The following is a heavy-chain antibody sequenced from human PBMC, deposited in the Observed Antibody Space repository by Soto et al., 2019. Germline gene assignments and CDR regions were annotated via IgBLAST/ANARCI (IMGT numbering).Heavy chain of an antibody. CDR3: ARPYDFWSGYPDAFDI. Sequence: PSETLSLTCTVPGGSISRYYWSWIRQPPGKGLEWFGYIYYSGSTNYNPSLKSRVTISVDTSKNQFSLKLSSVTAADTAVYYCARPYDFWSGYPDAFDIWCQGTMVTVSS. CDR2: IYYSGST. D-gene: IGHD3-3*01. J-gene: IGHJ3*02. V-gene: IGHV4-59*01. CDR1: GGSISRYY.